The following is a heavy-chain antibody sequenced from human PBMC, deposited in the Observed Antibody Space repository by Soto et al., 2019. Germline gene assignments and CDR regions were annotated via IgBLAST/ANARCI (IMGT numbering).Heavy chain of an antibody. Sequence: ASVKVSCKASGGTFSSYTISWVRQAPGQGLEWMGRIIPILGIANYAQKFQGRVTITADKSTSTAYMELSSLRSEDTAVYYCASSYSSSWSNYYYGMDVWGQGTTVTVSS. J-gene: IGHJ6*02. V-gene: IGHV1-69*02. D-gene: IGHD6-13*01. CDR2: IIPILGIA. CDR1: GGTFSSYT. CDR3: ASSYSSSWSNYYYGMDV.